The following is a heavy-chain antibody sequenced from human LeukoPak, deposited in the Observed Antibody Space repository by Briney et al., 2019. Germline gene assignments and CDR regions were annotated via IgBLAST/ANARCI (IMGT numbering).Heavy chain of an antibody. J-gene: IGHJ4*02. Sequence: GGSLRLSCAASGFTYPNFAMSWVRQAPGKGLEWVSAISGRGGSTYYADAVKGRFTISRDHSKNTLYLQMNSLSAEDTAEYYCAKGETEGGGLAHAYWGQGTLVTVSS. CDR1: GFTYPNFA. CDR3: AKGETEGGGLAHAY. D-gene: IGHD2-15*01. V-gene: IGHV3-23*01. CDR2: ISGRGGST.